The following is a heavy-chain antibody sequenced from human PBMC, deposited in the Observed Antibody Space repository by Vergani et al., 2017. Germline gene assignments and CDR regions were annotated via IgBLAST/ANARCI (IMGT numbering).Heavy chain of an antibody. CDR3: AKEGLGYDCSSTSCTYYYYYYMDV. CDR1: GFTFSSYA. Sequence: VQLVESGGGLVQPGGSLRLSCAASGFTFSSYAMHWVRQAPGTGLEWVAVISYDGSNKYYADSVKGRFTISRDNSKNTLYLQMNSLRAEDTAVYYCAKEGLGYDCSSTSCTYYYYYYMDVWGKGTTVTVSS. D-gene: IGHD2-2*01. J-gene: IGHJ6*03. CDR2: ISYDGSNK. V-gene: IGHV3-30-3*01.